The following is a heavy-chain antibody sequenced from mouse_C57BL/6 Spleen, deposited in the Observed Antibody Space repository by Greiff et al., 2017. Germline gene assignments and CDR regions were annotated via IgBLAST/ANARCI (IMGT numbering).Heavy chain of an antibody. Sequence: VQLQQSGAELVRPGTSVKVSCKASGYAFTNYLIEWVKQRPGQGLEWIGVINPGSGGTNYNEKFKGKATLTADKSSSTAYMQLSSLTSEDSAVYFCARGYYYCSSYFDYWGQGTTVTVSA. D-gene: IGHD1-1*01. V-gene: IGHV1-54*01. CDR1: GYAFTNYL. CDR3: ARGYYYCSSYFDY. J-gene: IGHJ2*01. CDR2: INPGSGGT.